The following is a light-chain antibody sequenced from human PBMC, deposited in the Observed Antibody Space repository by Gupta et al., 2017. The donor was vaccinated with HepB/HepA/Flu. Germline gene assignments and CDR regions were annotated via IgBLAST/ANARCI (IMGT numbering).Light chain of an antibody. CDR3: QQSYSSPVT. CDR1: QSITSY. CDR2: TAS. J-gene: IGKJ1*01. V-gene: IGKV1-39*01. Sequence: DIQMTPSPSSLSASVGDTVTITCRASQSITSYLNWYQQKPGQAPKLLIYTASTLQSGVPSRFSGSRSGTDFTLTIHGLQPEDFAAYFCQQSYSSPVTFGQGTRVDIK.